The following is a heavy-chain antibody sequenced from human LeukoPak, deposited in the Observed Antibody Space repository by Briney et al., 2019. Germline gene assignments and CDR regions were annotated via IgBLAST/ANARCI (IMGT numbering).Heavy chain of an antibody. V-gene: IGHV4-61*09. D-gene: IGHD4-23*01. Sequence: SETLSLTCTVSGGSISSDSYYWSWIRQPAGKGLEWIGHIYTTGSTNYNPSLKSRVTMSVDTSKNQFSLKLTSMTAADTAVYYCARPAYGGGPDAFGIWGQGTMVTVSS. J-gene: IGHJ3*02. CDR2: IYTTGST. CDR1: GGSISSDSYY. CDR3: ARPAYGGGPDAFGI.